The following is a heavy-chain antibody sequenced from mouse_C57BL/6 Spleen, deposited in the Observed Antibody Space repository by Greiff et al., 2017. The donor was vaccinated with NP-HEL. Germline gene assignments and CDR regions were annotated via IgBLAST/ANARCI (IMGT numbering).Heavy chain of an antibody. CDR1: GFTFSDYG. D-gene: IGHD1-1*01. Sequence: EVNVVESGGGLVKPGGSLKLSCAASGFTFSDYGMHWVRQAPEKGLEWVAYISSGSSTIYYADTVKGRFTISRDNAKNTLFLQMTSLRSEDTAMYYCARYPVVSYYAMDYWGQGTSVTVSS. V-gene: IGHV5-17*01. CDR2: ISSGSSTI. J-gene: IGHJ4*01. CDR3: ARYPVVSYYAMDY.